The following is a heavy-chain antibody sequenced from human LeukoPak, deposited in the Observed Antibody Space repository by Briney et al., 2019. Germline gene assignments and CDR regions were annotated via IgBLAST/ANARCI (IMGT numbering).Heavy chain of an antibody. CDR3: ARDGRWQDH. CDR2: ISSSSSTI. Sequence: HPGESLRLSCAAAGFTLTSYSTNWVRHAHRKGLEWVSYISSSSSTIYYADSVKGRFTISRDNAKNSLYLHINSLRAEDTAVYYCARDGRWQDHWGQGTVVTVSS. D-gene: IGHD2-15*01. J-gene: IGHJ4*02. V-gene: IGHV3-48*01. CDR1: GFTLTSYS.